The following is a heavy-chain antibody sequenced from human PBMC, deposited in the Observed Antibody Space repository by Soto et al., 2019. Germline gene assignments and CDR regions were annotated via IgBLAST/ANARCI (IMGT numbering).Heavy chain of an antibody. V-gene: IGHV4-39*02. CDR3: ARLVVVAPVANA. CDR2: IFYTGTT. D-gene: IGHD2-2*01. Sequence: PSETLSLPCSVSGCSISYNSYYWGWIRQPPGKGLEWVGGIFYTGTTYYSPSLKDRVTISVDTSKNSFSLNLTSVTAADTAVYFCARLVVVAPVANAWGQGTLVTVSS. CDR1: GCSISYNSYY. J-gene: IGHJ5*02.